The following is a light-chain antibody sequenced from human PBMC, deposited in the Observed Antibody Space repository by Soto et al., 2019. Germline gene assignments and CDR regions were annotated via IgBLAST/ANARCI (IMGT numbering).Light chain of an antibody. CDR2: GAS. CDR3: QQYNNWPLT. Sequence: EKMMTQSPAPLFFSSGGKNNPSRRASQRVSSNLAWYQHKPGQAPRLLIYGASTRATAIPARFSGSGSGAEFTLTISSLQSEDFAVYYCQQYNNWPLTFGQGTKV. V-gene: IGKV3-15*01. J-gene: IGKJ1*01. CDR1: QRVSSN.